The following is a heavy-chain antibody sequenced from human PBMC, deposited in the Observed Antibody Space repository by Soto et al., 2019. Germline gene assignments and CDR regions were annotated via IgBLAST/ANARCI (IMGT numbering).Heavy chain of an antibody. D-gene: IGHD5-12*01. J-gene: IGHJ4*02. CDR3: ARVTGEWLRLPLGY. CDR1: GYTFIGYY. Sequence: ASVKVSCKASGYTFIGYYIHCVRQAPGQGLEWMGWINPNSGGTNYAQKFQGRVTMTRDTSISTAYMELSRLRSDDTAVYYCARVTGEWLRLPLGYWGQGTLVTVSS. CDR2: INPNSGGT. V-gene: IGHV1-2*02.